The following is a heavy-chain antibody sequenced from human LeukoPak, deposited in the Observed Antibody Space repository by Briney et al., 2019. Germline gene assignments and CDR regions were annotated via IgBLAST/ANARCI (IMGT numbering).Heavy chain of an antibody. CDR2: ISNYNGDT. Sequence: AASVKVSCKASGYTFNSYGFSWVRQAPGQGLEWVGWISNYNGDTRYAQKFQGRVTMTTDTSTRTSNMELRNLGSDDTAVYYCARALYSDSSGYYPGLDHWGQVTLVTVSS. CDR3: ARALYSDSSGYYPGLDH. V-gene: IGHV1-18*01. J-gene: IGHJ4*02. CDR1: GYTFNSYG. D-gene: IGHD3-22*01.